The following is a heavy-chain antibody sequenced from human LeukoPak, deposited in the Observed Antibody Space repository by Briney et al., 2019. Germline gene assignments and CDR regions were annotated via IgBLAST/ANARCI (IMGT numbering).Heavy chain of an antibody. CDR2: ISGTGDNT. Sequence: GGSLRPSCAASGFTFSGFAMSWVRRTPGKGLEWVSGISGTGDNTLYAASVKGRFTISRDNSKNTLYLEINSLRAEDTAIYYCTKMKGHPLQKYYMDVWEQGTTVTVSS. CDR1: GFTFSGFA. CDR3: TKMKGHPLQKYYMDV. J-gene: IGHJ6*01. V-gene: IGHV3-23*01. D-gene: IGHD2/OR15-2a*01.